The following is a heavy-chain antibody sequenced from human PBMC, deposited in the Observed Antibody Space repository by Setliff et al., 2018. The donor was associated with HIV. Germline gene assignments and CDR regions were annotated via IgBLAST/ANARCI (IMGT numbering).Heavy chain of an antibody. CDR2: IRYDGTNE. D-gene: IGHD6-19*01. V-gene: IGHV3-30*02. CDR3: AKDRYSTGWHLDH. Sequence: GASLKISCAASGFSFGSYGLHWVRQAPGKGLEWLTFIRYDGTNEYYADSVKGRFSISRDNSKNTVNLQMSSLIGEDTAVYYCAKDRYSTGWHLDHWGQGTPVTVSS. J-gene: IGHJ4*02. CDR1: GFSFGSYG.